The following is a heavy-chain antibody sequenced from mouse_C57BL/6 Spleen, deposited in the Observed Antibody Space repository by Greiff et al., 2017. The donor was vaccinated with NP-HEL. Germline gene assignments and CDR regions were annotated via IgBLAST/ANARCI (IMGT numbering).Heavy chain of an antibody. Sequence: EVQRVESGPGLVKPSQSLSLTCSVTGYSITSGYYWNWIRQFPGNKLEWMGYISYDGSNNYNPSLKNRISITRDTSKNQFFLKLNSVTTEDTATYYCAREPMAAYAMDYWGQGTSVTVSS. J-gene: IGHJ4*01. CDR1: GYSITSGYY. V-gene: IGHV3-6*01. CDR3: AREPMAAYAMDY. D-gene: IGHD1-1*02. CDR2: ISYDGSN.